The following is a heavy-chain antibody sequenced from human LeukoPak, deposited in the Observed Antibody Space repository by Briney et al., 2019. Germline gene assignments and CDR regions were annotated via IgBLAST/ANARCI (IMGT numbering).Heavy chain of an antibody. CDR1: GFTFSSYW. J-gene: IGHJ4*02. Sequence: GGSLRLSCAASGFTFSSYWMHWVRQAPGKGLVWVSRINSDESSTTYADSVKGRFTISRDNAKNTLYLQMYSLRAEDTAVYYCARVKGELNFDYWGQGTLVTVSS. CDR3: ARVKGELNFDY. D-gene: IGHD1-26*01. V-gene: IGHV3-74*01. CDR2: INSDESST.